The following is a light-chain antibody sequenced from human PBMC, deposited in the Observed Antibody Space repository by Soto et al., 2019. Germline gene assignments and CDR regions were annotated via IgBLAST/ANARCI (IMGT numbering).Light chain of an antibody. CDR2: GAS. Sequence: IVMTQSPATLSVSPGERSTFSCRASQNIRTNLAWYQQKPGQVPRLLIYGASTRATGVPARFSGSGSGTDFTLTISRLEPEDFAVYYCQQYGSSGTFGQGTKVDI. CDR3: QQYGSSGT. V-gene: IGKV3-15*01. CDR1: QNIRTN. J-gene: IGKJ1*01.